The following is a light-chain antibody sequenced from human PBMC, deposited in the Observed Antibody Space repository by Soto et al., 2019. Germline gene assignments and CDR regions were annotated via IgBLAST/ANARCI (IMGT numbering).Light chain of an antibody. CDR2: NNS. CDR3: QSYDSSLSGVV. V-gene: IGLV1-40*01. Sequence: QAVLTQPPSVSGAPGQRVTISCTGSSSNIGAGYDVHWYQQLPGTAPKLLIYNNSNRPSGVPDRFSGSKSGTSASLAITGLQAEDEADYYCQSYDSSLSGVVFGGGTQLTVL. J-gene: IGLJ2*01. CDR1: SSNIGAGYD.